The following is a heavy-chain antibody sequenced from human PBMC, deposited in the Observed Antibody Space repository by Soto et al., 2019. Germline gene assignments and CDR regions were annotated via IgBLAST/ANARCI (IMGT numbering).Heavy chain of an antibody. CDR1: GDSISSNSHY. CDR2: IYYDGNT. V-gene: IGHV4-39*01. CDR3: VRGQPHRITIFEVVIRSYDYGMDV. D-gene: IGHD3-3*01. Sequence: SETLSLSCTVSGDSISSNSHYWGWIRQPPGKSLESIANIYYDGNTYYNPPLKSRVTISLDTSKNQFSLRLNSVTAADTAVYFCVRGQPHRITIFEVVIRSYDYGMDVWGQGTTVT. J-gene: IGHJ6*01.